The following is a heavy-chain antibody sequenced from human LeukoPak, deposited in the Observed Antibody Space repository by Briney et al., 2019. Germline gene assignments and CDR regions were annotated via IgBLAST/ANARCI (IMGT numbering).Heavy chain of an antibody. CDR2: INPNSGGT. Sequence: GASVKVSCKASGYTFTGYYMHWVRQAPGQGLEWMGWINPNSGGTNYAQKFQGRATMTRDTSISTAYMELSRLRSEDTAVCYCARVGSGSVDYWGQGTLVTVSS. D-gene: IGHD3-10*01. J-gene: IGHJ4*02. CDR3: ARVGSGSVDY. V-gene: IGHV1-2*02. CDR1: GYTFTGYY.